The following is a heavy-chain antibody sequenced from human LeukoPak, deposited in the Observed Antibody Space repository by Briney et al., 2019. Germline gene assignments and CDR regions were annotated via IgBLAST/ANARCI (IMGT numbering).Heavy chain of an antibody. CDR2: IYTSGST. J-gene: IGHJ4*02. Sequence: PSETLSLTCTVSGVSISRYYWSWIRQPAGKGLEWIGHIYTSGSTNYNPSLKSRLTMSVDTSNNQFSLKLSSVTTADTAVYYCARSGSAYDHPFDYWGQGTLVTVSS. CDR3: ARSGSAYDHPFDY. CDR1: GVSISRYY. V-gene: IGHV4-4*07. D-gene: IGHD5-12*01.